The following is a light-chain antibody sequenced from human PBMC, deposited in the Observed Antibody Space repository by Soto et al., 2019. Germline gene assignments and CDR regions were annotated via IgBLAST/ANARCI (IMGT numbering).Light chain of an antibody. Sequence: DIQMTQSPSTLSASVGDRVTITCRASESMSNCLAWYQQKPGKAPKLLISGASSLQSGVPSRFSGSASGTEVTLAISSLQPDDIATYYCQQCHRYLTFGQGTKVEMK. CDR3: QQCHRYLT. V-gene: IGKV1-5*01. CDR1: ESMSNC. J-gene: IGKJ1*01. CDR2: GAS.